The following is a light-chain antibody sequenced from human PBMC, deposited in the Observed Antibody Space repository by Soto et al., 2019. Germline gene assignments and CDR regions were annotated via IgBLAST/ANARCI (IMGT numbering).Light chain of an antibody. V-gene: IGKV3-15*01. CDR1: QSVSSK. CDR3: QQYNDWPPTWT. CDR2: GAS. Sequence: EIVMTQSPATLSVSPGERATLSCRASQSVSSKLAWYQQKPGQAPRVLIYGASTRATGIPARFSGSGSGTEFTLTISSLQSEDFAVYYCQQYNDWPPTWTFGQGIRVEIK. J-gene: IGKJ1*01.